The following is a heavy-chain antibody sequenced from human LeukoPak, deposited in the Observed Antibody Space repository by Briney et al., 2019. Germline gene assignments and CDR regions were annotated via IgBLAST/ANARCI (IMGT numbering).Heavy chain of an antibody. D-gene: IGHD1-26*01. J-gene: IGHJ5*02. Sequence: SETLSLTCTVSGASISVYHWRWIRQPPGKGPEWIGCIYYNGSANYNPSLKSRVTISGDTSKNQFSLKFSSVTAADTAVYYCAKGGALQYNWFDPWGQGTLVTVSS. V-gene: IGHV4-59*01. CDR1: GASISVYH. CDR2: IYYNGSA. CDR3: AKGGALQYNWFDP.